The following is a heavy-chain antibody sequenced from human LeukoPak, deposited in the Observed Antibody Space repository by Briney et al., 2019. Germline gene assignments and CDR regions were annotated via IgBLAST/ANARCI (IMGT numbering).Heavy chain of an antibody. D-gene: IGHD3-16*01. CDR1: GITLSNYG. CDR3: ARDMTEVGFDY. CDR2: IKQDGSEK. Sequence: GGSLRLSCAVSGITLSNYGMSWVRQAPGKGLEWVANIKQDGSEKYYVDSVKGRFTISRDNAKNSLYLQMNSLRAEDTAVYYCARDMTEVGFDYWGQGTLVTVSS. V-gene: IGHV3-7*01. J-gene: IGHJ4*02.